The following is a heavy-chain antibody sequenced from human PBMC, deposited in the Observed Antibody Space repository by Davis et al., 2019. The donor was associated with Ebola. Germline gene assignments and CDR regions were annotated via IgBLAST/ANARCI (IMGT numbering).Heavy chain of an antibody. V-gene: IGHV4-34*01. CDR1: GGSFSGYY. J-gene: IGHJ4*02. CDR3: ARAAEGYYDSSLAY. CDR2: INHSGSA. Sequence: SETLSLTCTVYGGSFSGYYWSWIRQPPGKGLEWIGEINHSGSANYNPSLKSRITISVDTSKNQFSLKLNSVTAADTAVYYCARAAEGYYDSSLAYWGRGTLVTVSS. D-gene: IGHD3-22*01.